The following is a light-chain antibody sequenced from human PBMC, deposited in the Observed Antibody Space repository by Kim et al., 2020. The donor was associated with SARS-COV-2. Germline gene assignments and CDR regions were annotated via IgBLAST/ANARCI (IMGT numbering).Light chain of an antibody. CDR3: QQYET. J-gene: IGKJ1*01. Sequence: EIVLTQSPGTLSLSPGERATLPCRASQSVSTNYLAWYQQKPGQAPRLLIYGASSRATGIPDRFSGSGSGTDFTLTISSLQPDDFATYYCQQYETFGQGTKVDIK. CDR1: QSVSTNY. CDR2: GAS. V-gene: IGKV3-20*01.